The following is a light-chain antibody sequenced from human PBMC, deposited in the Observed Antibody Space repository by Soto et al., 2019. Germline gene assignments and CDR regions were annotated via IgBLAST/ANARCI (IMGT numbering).Light chain of an antibody. CDR2: GAS. J-gene: IGKJ5*01. Sequence: EIVMTQSPATLYLSPGQRATLSCRASQSVSSKLAWYQQRPGQAPRLLIYGASTRATGVPARFSGRGSGTEFTLTVSSPQSEDFAVYYCQQYNNWPPITFGQGTRLEI. V-gene: IGKV3-15*01. CDR3: QQYNNWPPIT. CDR1: QSVSSK.